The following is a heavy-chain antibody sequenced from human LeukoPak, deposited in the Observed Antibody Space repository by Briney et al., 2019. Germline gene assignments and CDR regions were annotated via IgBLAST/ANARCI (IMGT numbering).Heavy chain of an antibody. CDR2: MSPNSGNT. V-gene: IGHV1-8*01. Sequence: ASVKVSCKASGYTSTSYDINWVRQTTGQGLEWMGWMSPNSGNTGYVQKFQGRVTMTRNTSISTAYMELRSLRSDDTAVYYCARAVPPYSSATPFDYWGQGTLVTVSS. D-gene: IGHD6-25*01. CDR3: ARAVPPYSSATPFDY. J-gene: IGHJ4*02. CDR1: GYTSTSYD.